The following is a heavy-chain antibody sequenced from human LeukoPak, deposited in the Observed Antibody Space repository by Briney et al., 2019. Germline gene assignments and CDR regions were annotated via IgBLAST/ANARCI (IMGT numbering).Heavy chain of an antibody. V-gene: IGHV3-53*01. D-gene: IGHD5-18*01. Sequence: GGSLRLSCAASGFTVSNNYMSWVRQAPGKGLEWVSVIYSGGSTYYADSVKGRFTISRDNSKNTLYLQMNSLRAEDTAAYYCARDSRGYNYLYFDYWGQGTLVTVSS. CDR3: ARDSRGYNYLYFDY. CDR2: IYSGGST. CDR1: GFTVSNNY. J-gene: IGHJ4*02.